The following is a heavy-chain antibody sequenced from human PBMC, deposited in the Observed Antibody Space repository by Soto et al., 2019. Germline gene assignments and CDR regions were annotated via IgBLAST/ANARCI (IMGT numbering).Heavy chain of an antibody. D-gene: IGHD6-13*01. Sequence: QVQLQESGPGLVKPSETLSLTCTVSGGSISSYYWSWIRQPPGKGLEWIGYIFYSGSTNYNPSLKRRATIPVDTSKTPFSLRLSSVTAADTAVHYCARRDSRGFDYWGQGTLVTVSS. V-gene: IGHV4-59*08. CDR2: IFYSGST. J-gene: IGHJ4*02. CDR3: ARRDSRGFDY. CDR1: GGSISSYY.